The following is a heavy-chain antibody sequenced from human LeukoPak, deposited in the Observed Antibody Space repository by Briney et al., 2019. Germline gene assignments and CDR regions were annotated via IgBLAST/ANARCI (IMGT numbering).Heavy chain of an antibody. CDR3: AKDKVPDGKWDIDY. CDR1: GFLFSTYI. J-gene: IGHJ4*02. Sequence: GGSLRLSCAASGFLFSTYIVNWVRQAPGQGLEWVAALAAASGTRYYANSVKGRFTISRDNSKNTVFLQMNSLRVEDTAVYYCAKDKVPDGKWDIDYWGQGTLVTVSS. V-gene: IGHV3-23*01. D-gene: IGHD1-26*01. CDR2: LAAASGTR.